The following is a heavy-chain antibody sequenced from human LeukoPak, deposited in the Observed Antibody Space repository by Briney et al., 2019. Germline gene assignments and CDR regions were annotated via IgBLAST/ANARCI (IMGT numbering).Heavy chain of an antibody. Sequence: GGSLRLSCTASGFSFNTYWMTWVRQAPGKGLEWVANIKPDGDTTNYLDSVKGRFTISRDNAKSSLHLQMNGLTAEDTAVYYCSRGPSTTLTSFWGQGTMVTVSS. CDR2: IKPDGDTT. CDR3: SRGPSTTLTSF. V-gene: IGHV3-7*01. J-gene: IGHJ4*02. D-gene: IGHD4-17*01. CDR1: GFSFNTYW.